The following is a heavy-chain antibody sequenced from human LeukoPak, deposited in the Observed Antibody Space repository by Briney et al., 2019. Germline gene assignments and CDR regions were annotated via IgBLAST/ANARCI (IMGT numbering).Heavy chain of an antibody. CDR1: GVSISGYY. CDR3: ARAVYTSSWSFFDH. V-gene: IGHV4-59*01. CDR2: IYYSGST. J-gene: IGHJ4*02. Sequence: ASETLSLTCTVSGVSISGYYWTWIRQPPGKGLEWIGYIYYSGSTNYSPSLKSRVTISVDTSKNQLSLKLSSVTAADTAVYYCARAVYTSSWSFFDHWGQGTLVTVSS. D-gene: IGHD6-13*01.